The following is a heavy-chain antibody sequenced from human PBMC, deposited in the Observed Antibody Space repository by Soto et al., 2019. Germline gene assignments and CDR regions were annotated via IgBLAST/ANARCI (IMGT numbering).Heavy chain of an antibody. V-gene: IGHV1-69*13. CDR2: IIPIFGTA. J-gene: IGHJ3*01. CDR3: VLSRDTSYAFHF. CDR1: GGTFSSYA. D-gene: IGHD5-18*01. Sequence: ASVKVSCKASGGTFSSYAISWVRQAPGQGLEWMGGIIPIFGTANYAQKFQGRVTITADESTSTAYMELSSLRSEDTAVYYCVLSRDTSYAFHFWGQGTMVTV.